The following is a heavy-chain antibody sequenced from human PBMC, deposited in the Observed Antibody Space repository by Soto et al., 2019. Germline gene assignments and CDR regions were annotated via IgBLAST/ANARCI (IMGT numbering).Heavy chain of an antibody. CDR1: GYTLTELS. CDR2: FDPEDGET. J-gene: IGHJ4*02. CDR3: ATDAPVESASGVENDY. Sequence: ASVKVSCKVSGYTLTELSMHWVRQAPGKGLEWMGGFDPEDGETIYAQKFQGRVTMTEDTSTDTAYMELSSLRSEDTAVYYCATDAPVESASGVENDYWGQGTLVTVSS. V-gene: IGHV1-24*01. D-gene: IGHD6-13*01.